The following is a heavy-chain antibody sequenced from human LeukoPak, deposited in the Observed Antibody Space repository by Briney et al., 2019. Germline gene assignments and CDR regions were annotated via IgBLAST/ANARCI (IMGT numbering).Heavy chain of an antibody. V-gene: IGHV4-59*01. D-gene: IGHD2-2*01. CDR3: ARGRTPTLFDY. Sequence: PSETLSLTCTVSGGSISSYYWSWIRQPPGKGLEWIGYIYHSGSTNYNPSLKSRVTISVDTSKNQFSLKLSSVTAADTAVYYCARGRTPTLFDYWGQGTLVTVSS. J-gene: IGHJ4*02. CDR2: IYHSGST. CDR1: GGSISSYY.